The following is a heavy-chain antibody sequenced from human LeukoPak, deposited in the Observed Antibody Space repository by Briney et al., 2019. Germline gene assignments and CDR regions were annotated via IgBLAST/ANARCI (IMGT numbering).Heavy chain of an antibody. J-gene: IGHJ3*02. CDR1: GYSFTSYW. V-gene: IGHV5-51*01. CDR3: ATQELATVTTWGRLDAFDI. Sequence: GESLKISCKGSGYSFTSYWIGWVRQMPGKGLEWMGIIYPGGSDTRYSPSFQGQVTISADKSISTAYLQWSSLKASDTAMYYCATQELATVTTWGRLDAFDIWGQGTMVTVSS. CDR2: IYPGGSDT. D-gene: IGHD4-11*01.